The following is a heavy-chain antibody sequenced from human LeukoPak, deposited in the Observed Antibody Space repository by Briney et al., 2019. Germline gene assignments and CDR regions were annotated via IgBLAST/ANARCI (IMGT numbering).Heavy chain of an antibody. CDR3: ARERVRGYSYGYLDY. D-gene: IGHD5-18*01. CDR2: ISYDGSNK. Sequence: PGRSLRLSCAASGFTFSSYAMHWVRQAPCKGLEWVAVISYDGSNKYYADSVKGRFTISRDNSKNTLYLQMNSLRAEDTAVYYCARERVRGYSYGYLDYWGQGTLVTVSS. V-gene: IGHV3-30*04. J-gene: IGHJ4*02. CDR1: GFTFSSYA.